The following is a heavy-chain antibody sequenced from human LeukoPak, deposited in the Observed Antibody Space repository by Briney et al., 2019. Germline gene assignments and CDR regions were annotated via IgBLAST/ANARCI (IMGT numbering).Heavy chain of an antibody. Sequence: VASVKVSCKASGYTFTSYYMHWVRQAPGQGLEWMGIINPSGGSTSYAQKFQGRVTMTRDTSTSTVYMELSSLRSEDTAVYYCAPWRRDLNWFDPWGQGTLVTVSS. CDR1: GYTFTSYY. J-gene: IGHJ5*02. V-gene: IGHV1-46*01. CDR3: APWRRDLNWFDP. CDR2: INPSGGST. D-gene: IGHD5-24*01.